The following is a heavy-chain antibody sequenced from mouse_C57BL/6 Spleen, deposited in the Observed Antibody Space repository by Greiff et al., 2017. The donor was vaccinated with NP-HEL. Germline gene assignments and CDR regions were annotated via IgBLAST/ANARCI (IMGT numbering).Heavy chain of an antibody. CDR2: INYDGSST. CDR1: GFTFSDYY. CDR3: ARDDSNYPFAY. D-gene: IGHD2-5*01. Sequence: DVQLVESEGGLVQPGSSMKLSCTASGFTFSDYYMAWVRQVPEKGLEWVANINYDGSSTYYLDSLKSRFIISRDNAKNILYLQMSSLKSEDTATYYCARDDSNYPFAYWGQGTLVTVSA. J-gene: IGHJ3*01. V-gene: IGHV5-16*01.